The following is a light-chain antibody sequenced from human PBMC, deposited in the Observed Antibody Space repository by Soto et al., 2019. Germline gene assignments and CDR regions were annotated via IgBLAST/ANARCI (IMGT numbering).Light chain of an antibody. CDR1: QSVSSH. CDR2: DAS. J-gene: IGKJ3*01. V-gene: IGKV3-11*01. CDR3: LHRSSLPPS. Sequence: EIVLTQSPATLSLSPGERATLSCRASQSVSSHLAWYQQRPGQAPRLLIYDASNRATGIPARFSGSGSGTDFALTISVLEPEDFAVYYCLHRSSLPPSFGPGTKVDI.